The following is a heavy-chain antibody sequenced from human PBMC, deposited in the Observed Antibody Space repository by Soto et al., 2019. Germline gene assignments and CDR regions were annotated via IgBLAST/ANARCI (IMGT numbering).Heavy chain of an antibody. Sequence: QLLLQESGPGLVKPSETLSLTCSVSGGSIRDYFWTWVRQPPGKGLEWIGYISSSGTINYNSSLKSRVTISLDTSRKHFSLKLSSVTTADTAVYFCARDRKLVIPGNYYYYGMDVWGQGTTVTVSS. J-gene: IGHJ6*02. CDR3: ARDRKLVIPGNYYYYGMDV. D-gene: IGHD3-9*01. V-gene: IGHV4-59*01. CDR2: ISSSGTI. CDR1: GGSIRDYF.